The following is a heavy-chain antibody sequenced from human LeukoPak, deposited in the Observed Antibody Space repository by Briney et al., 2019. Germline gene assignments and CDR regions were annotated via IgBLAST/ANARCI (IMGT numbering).Heavy chain of an antibody. CDR2: ISTSTSYI. D-gene: IGHD2-21*01. Sequence: GGTLRLSCAASGFTFSAYGMSWVRQSPGQGLEWVSSISTSTSYIYYADSVKGRFTISRDNAKNSLFLQMNSLRADDTAMYYCVRAENSGYWGQGTLVIVSS. V-gene: IGHV3-21*01. CDR1: GFTFSAYG. J-gene: IGHJ4*02. CDR3: VRAENSGY.